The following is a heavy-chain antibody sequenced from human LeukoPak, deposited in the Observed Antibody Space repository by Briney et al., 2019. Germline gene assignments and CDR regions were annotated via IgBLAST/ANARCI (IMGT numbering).Heavy chain of an antibody. V-gene: IGHV1-69*13. Sequence: SVNVSCKASGRTFSSYAISWVRQAPGQRLEWMGGFIPMFATANYAPKFPDRVTITADESTSTAYMELRSLRSEDTAGYHCARGLHGDYGYFDYWGQGTLVTVSS. CDR3: ARGLHGDYGYFDY. CDR1: GRTFSSYA. CDR2: FIPMFATA. J-gene: IGHJ4*02. D-gene: IGHD4-17*01.